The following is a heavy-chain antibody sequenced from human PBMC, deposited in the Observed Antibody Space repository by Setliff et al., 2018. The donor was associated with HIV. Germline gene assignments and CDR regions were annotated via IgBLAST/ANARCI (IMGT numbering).Heavy chain of an antibody. J-gene: IGHJ6*04. D-gene: IGHD3-3*01. CDR2: INSDGSST. CDR3: ARLEYYDFWSGYYTGWSMDV. Sequence: LRLSCAASGFTFSRYWMHWVRQAPGKGLVWVSRINSDGSSTSYADSVKGRFTISRDNAKNTLYLQMNSLRAEDTAVYYCARLEYYDFWSGYYTGWSMDVWGKGTTVTVSS. V-gene: IGHV3-74*01. CDR1: GFTFSRYW.